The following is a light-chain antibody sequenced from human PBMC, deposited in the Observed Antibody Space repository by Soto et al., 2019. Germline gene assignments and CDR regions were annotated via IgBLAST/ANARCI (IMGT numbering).Light chain of an antibody. V-gene: IGKV3-11*01. J-gene: IGKJ4*01. CDR3: QQRSNWSAHT. CDR2: DAS. Sequence: EIVLTQSPATLSLSPGERATLSCRSSQSVSSYLAWYQQKPGQAPRLLIYDASNRATGIPARFIGSGSGTNYTLPISSLEPEDFGVYYCQQRSNWSAHTFGGGTKVEIK. CDR1: QSVSSY.